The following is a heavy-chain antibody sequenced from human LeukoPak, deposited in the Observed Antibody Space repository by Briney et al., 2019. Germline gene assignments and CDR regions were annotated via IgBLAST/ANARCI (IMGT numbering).Heavy chain of an antibody. CDR1: GGSFSGYY. D-gene: IGHD3-10*01. CDR3: ARGGREYYGSGSYYSLRLRGFDY. J-gene: IGHJ4*02. Sequence: PSETLSLTCAVYGGSFSGYYWSWIRQPSGKGLEWIGEINHSGSTNYNPSLKSQVTISVDTSKNQFSLKLSSVTAADTAVYYCARGGREYYGSGSYYSLRLRGFDYWGQGTLVTVSS. CDR2: INHSGST. V-gene: IGHV4-34*01.